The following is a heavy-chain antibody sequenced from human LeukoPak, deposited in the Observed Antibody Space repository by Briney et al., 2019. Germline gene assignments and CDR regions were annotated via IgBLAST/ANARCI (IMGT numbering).Heavy chain of an antibody. CDR1: GGSLSDYS. V-gene: IGHV4-59*01. Sequence: SETLSLTCTVSGGSLSDYSWSWIRQPPGKGLEWFGNIYYSGSANHNPSLKSRVSISRDTSKNQFSLKLTSVTTADTAVYYCARAGGVKTAALDLDYWGQGTLVTVSS. CDR3: ARAGGVKTAALDLDY. D-gene: IGHD6-25*01. CDR2: IYYSGSA. J-gene: IGHJ4*02.